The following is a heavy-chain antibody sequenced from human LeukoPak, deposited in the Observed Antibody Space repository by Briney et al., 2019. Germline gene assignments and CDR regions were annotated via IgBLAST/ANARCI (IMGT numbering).Heavy chain of an antibody. V-gene: IGHV3-9*01. CDR3: AKGGVGHSYGLYYYYYMDV. CDR1: GFTFDDYA. Sequence: SLRLSCAASGFTFDDYAMHWVRRAPGKGLEWVSGISWNSGSIGYADSVKGRFTISRDNAKNSLYLQMNSLRAEDTALYYCAKGGVGHSYGLYYYYYMDVWGKGTTVTVSS. D-gene: IGHD5-18*01. CDR2: ISWNSGSI. J-gene: IGHJ6*03.